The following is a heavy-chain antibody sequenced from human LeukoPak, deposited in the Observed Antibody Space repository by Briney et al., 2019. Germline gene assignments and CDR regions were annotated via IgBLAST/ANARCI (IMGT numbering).Heavy chain of an antibody. V-gene: IGHV3-43*01. D-gene: IGHD2-21*02. CDR1: GFSFDVFT. Sequence: PGGSLRLSCEVSGFSFDVFTMYWVRQSPEKGLECVSFISWDGDITHYMDSVKGRFTISRDNNKNFLYLQMNDLRTEDTAIYYCAKGAVVTPGSFDYWGQGTLVTVSS. CDR3: AKGAVVTPGSFDY. CDR2: ISWDGDIT. J-gene: IGHJ4*02.